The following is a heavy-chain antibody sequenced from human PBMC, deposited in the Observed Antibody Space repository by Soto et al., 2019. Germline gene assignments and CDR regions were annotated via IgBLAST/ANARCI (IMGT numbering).Heavy chain of an antibody. D-gene: IGHD6-13*01. J-gene: IGHJ4*02. CDR1: GFTFSSYA. Sequence: QVQLVESGGGVVQPGRSLELSCAASGFTFSSYALHWVRQAPGKGLDWVAVISSDVNYKYYADSVKGRFTISRDNSRDTLYLQMNSLRAEDTAVYYCARQQTRGVWLFDFWGQGTLVTVSS. CDR2: ISSDVNYK. V-gene: IGHV3-30-3*01. CDR3: ARQQTRGVWLFDF.